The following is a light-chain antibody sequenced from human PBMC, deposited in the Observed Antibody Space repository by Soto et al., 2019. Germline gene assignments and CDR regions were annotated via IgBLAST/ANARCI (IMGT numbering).Light chain of an antibody. Sequence: QSVLTQPPSASGSPGQSVTISCTGTSSDVGGYNDVSSYQQHPCKAPKLMIYEVSKRPSGVPDRFSGSKSGNTSSLPVSGRKAEDEAEYYCSSYAGSNNLEVFGGGTKLTVL. CDR3: SSYAGSNNLEV. CDR2: EVS. J-gene: IGLJ2*01. V-gene: IGLV2-8*01. CDR1: SSDVGGYND.